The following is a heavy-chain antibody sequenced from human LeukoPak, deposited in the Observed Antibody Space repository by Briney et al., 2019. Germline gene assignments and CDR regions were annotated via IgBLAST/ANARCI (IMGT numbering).Heavy chain of an antibody. CDR3: ARVASYYYDSSVDY. CDR2: MNPNSGNT. J-gene: IGHJ4*02. D-gene: IGHD3-22*01. V-gene: IGHV1-8*01. CDR1: GYTFTSYD. Sequence: ASVKVSCKASGYTFTSYDINWVRQATGQGLEWMGWMNPNSGNTGYAQKFQGRVTMTRNTSISTAYMELSGLRSEDTAVYYCARVASYYYDSSVDYWGQGTLVTVSS.